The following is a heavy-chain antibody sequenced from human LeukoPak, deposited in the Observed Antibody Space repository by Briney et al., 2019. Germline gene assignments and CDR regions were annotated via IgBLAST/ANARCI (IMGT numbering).Heavy chain of an antibody. CDR3: ARGLGYCSGGSCYSDIGVIDY. CDR1: GYTFTCYY. CDR2: INPNSGGT. J-gene: IGHJ4*02. V-gene: IGHV1-2*02. D-gene: IGHD2-15*01. Sequence: ASVKVSCKASGYTFTCYYMHWVRQAPGQGLEWMGWINPNSGGTNYAQKFQGRVTMTRDTSISTAYMELSRLRSDDTAVYYCARGLGYCSGGSCYSDIGVIDYWGQGTLVTVSS.